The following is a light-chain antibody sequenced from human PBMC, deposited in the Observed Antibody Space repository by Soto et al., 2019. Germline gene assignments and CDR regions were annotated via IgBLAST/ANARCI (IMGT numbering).Light chain of an antibody. J-gene: IGLJ3*02. CDR2: EVN. V-gene: IGLV2-8*01. Sequence: QSALTQPPSASGSPGQSVTISCTGTSSDVGAYKYVSWYQQHPPKAPKLIIYEVNKRPSGVPDRFSGSKSGNTASLTVSGLQAEDEADYYCSSYAGRNKVFGGGTKLTVL. CDR3: SSYAGRNKV. CDR1: SSDVGAYKY.